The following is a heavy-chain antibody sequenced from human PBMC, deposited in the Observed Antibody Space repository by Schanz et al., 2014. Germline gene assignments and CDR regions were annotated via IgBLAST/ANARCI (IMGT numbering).Heavy chain of an antibody. CDR3: ARDDRAYYYCMDV. J-gene: IGHJ6*02. CDR1: GYTFSDYY. V-gene: IGHV1-2*04. CDR2: INPNTGGT. Sequence: QVQLVQSGAEVKKPGASVKVSCKASGYTFSDYYIHWVRQAPGQGLEWMGWINPNTGGTNFAQKFQGWVTVTRDTSISTVYMELSRVTYEDTAVYYCARDDRAYYYCMDVWGQVTTVTVSS. D-gene: IGHD3-22*01.